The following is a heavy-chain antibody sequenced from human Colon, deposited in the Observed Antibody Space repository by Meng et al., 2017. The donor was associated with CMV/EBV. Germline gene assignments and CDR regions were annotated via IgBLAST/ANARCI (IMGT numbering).Heavy chain of an antibody. CDR2: ISHDGTKK. V-gene: IGHV3-30*04. D-gene: IGHD4-11*01. Sequence: GGSLRLSCAASGFTFSAYPIHWVRQAPGKGLEWLTIISHDGTKKYYAESVKGRFTISRDNSQNTVTVQMNNLRGDDTAIYYCARASNSSFDPWGQGTLVTVSS. J-gene: IGHJ5*02. CDR3: ARASNSSFDP. CDR1: GFTFSAYP.